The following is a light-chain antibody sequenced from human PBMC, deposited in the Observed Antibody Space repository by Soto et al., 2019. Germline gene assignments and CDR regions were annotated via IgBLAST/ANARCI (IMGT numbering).Light chain of an antibody. Sequence: DIQMTQSPSSLSASVGGRVTITCRASQSISNYLNWYHQIPGRAPNLLIYAASTLQSGVPSRFAGSGSGTDFTLTISGLQREDIGTYYCQQRHSTPLTFGEGTKVEIK. J-gene: IGKJ4*01. CDR3: QQRHSTPLT. CDR2: AAS. V-gene: IGKV1-39*01. CDR1: QSISNY.